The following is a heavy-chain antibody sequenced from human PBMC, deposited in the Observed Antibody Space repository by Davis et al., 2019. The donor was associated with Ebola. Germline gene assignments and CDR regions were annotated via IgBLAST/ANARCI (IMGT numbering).Heavy chain of an antibody. CDR3: ARDPGQYCSSTSCYDWFDP. CDR1: GFTFSSYG. D-gene: IGHD2-2*01. V-gene: IGHV3-33*01. Sequence: GESLKISCAASGFTFSSYGMHWVRQAPGKGLEWVAVIWYDGSNKYYADSVKGRFTISRDNSKNTLYLQMNSRRAEDTAVYYCARDPGQYCSSTSCYDWFDPWGQGTLVTVSS. CDR2: IWYDGSNK. J-gene: IGHJ5*02.